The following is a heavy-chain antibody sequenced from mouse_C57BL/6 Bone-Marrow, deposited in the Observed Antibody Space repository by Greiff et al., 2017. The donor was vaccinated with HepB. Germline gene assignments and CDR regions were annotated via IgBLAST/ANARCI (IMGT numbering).Heavy chain of an antibody. Sequence: QVQLQQSGPELVKPGASVKISCKASGYAFSSSWMNWVKQRPGKGLEWIGRIYPGDGDTNYNGKFKGKATLTADKSSSTAYMQLSSLTSEDSAFYFCARDGYYVGFAYWGQGTLVTVSA. CDR2: IYPGDGDT. J-gene: IGHJ3*01. CDR1: GYAFSSSW. D-gene: IGHD2-3*01. CDR3: ARDGYYVGFAY. V-gene: IGHV1-82*01.